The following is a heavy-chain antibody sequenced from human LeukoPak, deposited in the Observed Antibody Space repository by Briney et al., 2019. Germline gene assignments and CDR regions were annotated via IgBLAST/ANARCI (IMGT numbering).Heavy chain of an antibody. J-gene: IGHJ4*02. CDR3: AREDYYDSGSNDY. D-gene: IGHD3-22*01. CDR2: INPNSGIT. V-gene: IGHV1-8*03. Sequence: GESLKISCEGSGHSFTSYWIGWVRQATGQGLEWMGWINPNSGITVYAQKFQGRVTITRNPSISTAYMELSSLRSEDTAVYYCAREDYYDSGSNDYWGQGTLVTVSS. CDR1: GHSFTSYW.